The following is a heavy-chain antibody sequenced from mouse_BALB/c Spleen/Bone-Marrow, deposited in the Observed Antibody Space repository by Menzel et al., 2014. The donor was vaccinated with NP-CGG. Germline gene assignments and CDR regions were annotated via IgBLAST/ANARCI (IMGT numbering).Heavy chain of an antibody. Sequence: EVKVVESGAELVKPGASVKLSCTASGFNIKDTYMHWVKQRPEQGLEWIGRIDPANGNTKYDPKFQGKATITADTSSNTAYLQLSSLTAEGATVYYCAGDGDYWGQGTLVTVSA. CDR1: GFNIKDTY. J-gene: IGHJ3*01. D-gene: IGHD3-3*01. CDR2: IDPANGNT. V-gene: IGHV14-3*02. CDR3: AGDGDY.